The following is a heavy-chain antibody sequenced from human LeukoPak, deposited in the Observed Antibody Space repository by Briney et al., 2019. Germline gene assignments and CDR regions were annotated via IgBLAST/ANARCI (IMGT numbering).Heavy chain of an antibody. V-gene: IGHV7-4-1*02. CDR1: GYTFTSYA. J-gene: IGHJ4*02. D-gene: IGHD2-15*01. CDR3: ARVSGTHLGGSWSPFDY. CDR2: INTNTRNP. Sequence: ASVKVSCKASGYTFTSYAKNWVRQAPGHGLEWMGLINTNTRNPTYAQGFTGRFVFSLDTSVSTAYLQISSLKAEDTAVYYCARVSGTHLGGSWSPFDYWGQGTLVTVSS.